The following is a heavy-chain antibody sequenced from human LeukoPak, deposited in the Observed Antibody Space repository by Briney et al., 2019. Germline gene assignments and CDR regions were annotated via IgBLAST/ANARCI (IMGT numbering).Heavy chain of an antibody. CDR2: INHSGST. V-gene: IGHV4-34*01. J-gene: IGHJ4*02. CDR1: GGSFSGYY. CDR3: ARGRGYSLIYYFDY. Sequence: SETLSLTCAVYGGSFSGYYLSWIRQPPGKGLEWIGEINHSGSTNYNPSLKSRVTISVDTSKNQFSLKLSSVTAADTAVYYCARGRGYSLIYYFDYWGQGTLVTVSS. D-gene: IGHD5-18*01.